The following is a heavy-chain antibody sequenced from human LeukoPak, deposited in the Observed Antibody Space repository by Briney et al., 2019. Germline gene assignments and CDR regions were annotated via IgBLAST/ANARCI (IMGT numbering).Heavy chain of an antibody. CDR2: IYHTGIT. D-gene: IGHD3-3*01. CDR3: ARTSYDFWSRQYGWFAP. J-gene: IGHJ5*02. CDR1: GGSFSGYY. V-gene: IGHV4-34*09. Sequence: SETLSLTCAVYGGSFSGYYWSWIRQHPGKGLEWIGYIYHTGITSYNPSLKSRVTMSVDTSMNQVSLKLSSLTAAATAVYYCARTSYDFWSRQYGWFAPWGQGPLVPAPS.